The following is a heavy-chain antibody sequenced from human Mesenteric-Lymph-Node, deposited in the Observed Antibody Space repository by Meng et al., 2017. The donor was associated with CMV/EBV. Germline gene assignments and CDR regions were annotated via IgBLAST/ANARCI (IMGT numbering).Heavy chain of an antibody. J-gene: IGHJ6*02. Sequence: GSLRLSCTVSGGSISSYYWSWIRQPPGKWLEWIGTIYYSGSTNYNPSLKSRVTILVDTSKKQFSLKLSSVTAADTAVYYCARDDPPYDFWSGQTYGLDVWSQGTTVTVSS. CDR3: ARDDPPYDFWSGQTYGLDV. D-gene: IGHD3-3*01. V-gene: IGHV4-59*12. CDR2: IYYSGST. CDR1: GGSISSYY.